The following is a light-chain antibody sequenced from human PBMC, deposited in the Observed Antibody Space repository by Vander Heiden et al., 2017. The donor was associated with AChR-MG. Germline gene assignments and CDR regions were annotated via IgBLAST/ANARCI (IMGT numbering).Light chain of an antibody. CDR2: GAS. CDR1: QGVSSN. CDR3: QQYNNWPPGT. Sequence: IAMTQSPATLSVSPGERATLSCRASQGVSSNLAWYQQKPGQAPRLLIYGASTRATGIPARYSGSGSGTEFTLTISSLQSEDFAVYYCQQYNNWPPGTFGQGTKLEIK. J-gene: IGKJ2*02. V-gene: IGKV3-15*01.